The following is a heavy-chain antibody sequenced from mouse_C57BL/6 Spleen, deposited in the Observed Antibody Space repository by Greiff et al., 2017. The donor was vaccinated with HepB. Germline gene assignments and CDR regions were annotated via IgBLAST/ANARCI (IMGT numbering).Heavy chain of an antibody. CDR2: IWSGGST. CDR1: GFSLTSYG. D-gene: IGHD2-4*01. V-gene: IGHV2-2*01. CDR3: ARKKGYDYDEAWFAY. Sequence: QVQLKESGPGLVQPSQSLSITCTVSGFSLTSYGVHWVRQSPGKGLEWLGVIWSGGSTDYNAAFISRLSISKDNSKSQVFLKMNRLQADDTAIYYCARKKGYDYDEAWFAYWGQGTLVTVSA. J-gene: IGHJ3*01.